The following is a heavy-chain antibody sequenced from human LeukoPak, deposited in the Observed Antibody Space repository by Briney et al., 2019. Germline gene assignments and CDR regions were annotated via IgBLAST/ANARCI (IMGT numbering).Heavy chain of an antibody. CDR1: GYTLTELS. CDR3: ARGEYFWSGYYGRYYYMDV. D-gene: IGHD3-3*01. Sequence: ASVKVSCKVSGYTLTELSMHWVRQAPGKGLEWMGGFDPEDGETIYAQKFQGRVTMTEDTSTDTAYMELSSLRSEDTAVYYCARGEYFWSGYYGRYYYMDVWGKGTTVTVSS. J-gene: IGHJ6*03. V-gene: IGHV1-24*01. CDR2: FDPEDGET.